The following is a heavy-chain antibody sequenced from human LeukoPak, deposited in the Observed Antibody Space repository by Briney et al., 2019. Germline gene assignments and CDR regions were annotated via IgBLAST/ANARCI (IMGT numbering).Heavy chain of an antibody. D-gene: IGHD3-3*01. J-gene: IGHJ5*02. CDR2: IYYSGST. V-gene: IGHV4-30-4*01. CDR3: ARSTRQYYDFWSGYLNWFDP. Sequence: PSQTLSLTCTVSGGSISSGDYYWSWVRQPPGKGPEWIGYIYYSGSTYYNPSLKSRVTISVDTSKNQFSLKLSSVTAADTAVYYCARSTRQYYDFWSGYLNWFDPWGQGTLVTVSS. CDR1: GGSISSGDYY.